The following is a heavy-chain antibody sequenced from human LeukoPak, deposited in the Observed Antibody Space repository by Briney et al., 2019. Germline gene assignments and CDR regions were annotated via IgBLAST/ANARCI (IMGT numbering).Heavy chain of an antibody. CDR3: AREADYDILTGSSWFDP. D-gene: IGHD3-9*01. J-gene: IGHJ5*02. Sequence: PSETLSLTCAVYGGSFSGYYWSWIRQPPGKGLEWIGEFNHSGSTNYNPSLKSRVTISVDTSKNQFSLKLSSVTAADTAVYYCAREADYDILTGSSWFDPWGQGTLVTVSS. CDR2: FNHSGST. CDR1: GGSFSGYY. V-gene: IGHV4-34*01.